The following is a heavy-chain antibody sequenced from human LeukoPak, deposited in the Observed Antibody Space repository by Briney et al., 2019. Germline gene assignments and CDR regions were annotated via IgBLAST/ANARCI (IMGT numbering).Heavy chain of an antibody. V-gene: IGHV3-43D*03. Sequence: GGSLRLSCAASGFTFDDYAMHWVRQAPGKCLEWVSLISWDGGSTYYADSVKGRFTISRDNSKNSLYLQMNSLRAEDTALYYCAKDIRRAGYEYFDYWGQGTLVTVSS. CDR2: ISWDGGST. CDR3: AKDIRRAGYEYFDY. D-gene: IGHD3-16*01. J-gene: IGHJ4*02. CDR1: GFTFDDYA.